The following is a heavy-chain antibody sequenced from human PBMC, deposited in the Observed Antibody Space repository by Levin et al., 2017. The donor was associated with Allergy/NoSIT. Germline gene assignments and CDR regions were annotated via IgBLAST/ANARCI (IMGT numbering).Heavy chain of an antibody. CDR3: ATAGPDAFDI. Sequence: GESLKISCKVSGYTLTELSMHWVRQAPGKGLEWMGGFDPEDGETIYAQKFQGRVTMTEDTSTDTAYMELSSLRSEDTAVYYCATAGPDAFDIWGQGTMVTVSS. J-gene: IGHJ3*02. CDR2: FDPEDGET. V-gene: IGHV1-24*01. CDR1: GYTLTELS.